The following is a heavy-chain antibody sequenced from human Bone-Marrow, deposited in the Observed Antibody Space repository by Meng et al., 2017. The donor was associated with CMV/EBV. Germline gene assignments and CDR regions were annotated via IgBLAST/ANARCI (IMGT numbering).Heavy chain of an antibody. J-gene: IGHJ6*02. CDR3: LRWEDTNGVCYIPYYYNGMDV. Sequence: GGSLRLSCAASGFTFSSSWMHWVCQAPEKGLEWVADIKCDGSEKYYVDSVKGRLTISRDNTKNSLYLQVNSLRAEDMTVYYCLRWEDTNGVCYIPYYYNGMDVWGQGTTVTVSS. D-gene: IGHD2-8*01. CDR2: IKCDGSEK. CDR1: GFTFSSSW. V-gene: IGHV3-52*01.